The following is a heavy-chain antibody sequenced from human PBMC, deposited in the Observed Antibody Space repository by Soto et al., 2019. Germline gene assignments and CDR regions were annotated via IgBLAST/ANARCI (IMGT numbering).Heavy chain of an antibody. Sequence: QVQLVQSGAEVKKPGASVEVSCKASGYTFTSYGISWVRQAPGQGLEWMGWISAYNGNTNYAQKLQGRVTMTTDTSTSTAYMELRSLRSDDTAVYYCARVNSGYSGYGNYWYFDLWGRGTLVTVSS. CDR1: GYTFTSYG. V-gene: IGHV1-18*01. CDR2: ISAYNGNT. J-gene: IGHJ2*01. D-gene: IGHD5-12*01. CDR3: ARVNSGYSGYGNYWYFDL.